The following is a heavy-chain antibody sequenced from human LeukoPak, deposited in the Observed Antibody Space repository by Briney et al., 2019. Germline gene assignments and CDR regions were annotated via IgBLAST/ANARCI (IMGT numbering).Heavy chain of an antibody. CDR1: GLTFDDYA. Sequence: PGGSLRLSCAASGLTFDDYAMHWVRQAPGKGLEWVSSISRNSGNIGYADSVKGRFTISRDNAKNSLYLQMNSLRPEDTAVYYCARELRHTPYYYGMDVWGQGTTVTVSS. D-gene: IGHD2-8*01. CDR2: ISRNSGNI. J-gene: IGHJ6*02. V-gene: IGHV3-9*01. CDR3: ARELRHTPYYYGMDV.